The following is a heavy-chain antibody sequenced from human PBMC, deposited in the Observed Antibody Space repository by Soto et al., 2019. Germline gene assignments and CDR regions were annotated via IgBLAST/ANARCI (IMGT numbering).Heavy chain of an antibody. CDR1: GYNFTSYW. CDR3: ARRGYCSSTSCYEMRYYGMDV. V-gene: IGHV5-10-1*01. CDR2: IDPSDSYI. Sequence: GESLKISCKGSGYNFTSYWVYWVRQMPGKGLEWMGRIDPSDSYINYSPSFQGHVTFSADKSISTAYLQWSSLKASDTAMYFCARRGYCSSTSCYEMRYYGMDVWGQGATVTVSS. D-gene: IGHD2-2*01. J-gene: IGHJ6*02.